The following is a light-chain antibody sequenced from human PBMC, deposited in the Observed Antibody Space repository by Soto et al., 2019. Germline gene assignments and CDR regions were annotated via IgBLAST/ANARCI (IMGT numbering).Light chain of an antibody. V-gene: IGLV2-11*01. CDR1: SSDVDVYKF. J-gene: IGLJ2*01. CDR3: CAYAGTDTFVV. Sequence: QSALTQPRSVSGSPGQSVTISCTGTSSDVDVYKFVSWYQHHPGKAPKLMIYDVNRRPSGVPDRFSGSKSGNTASLTISGLQAEDEADYHCCAYAGTDTFVVFGGGTKLTVL. CDR2: DVN.